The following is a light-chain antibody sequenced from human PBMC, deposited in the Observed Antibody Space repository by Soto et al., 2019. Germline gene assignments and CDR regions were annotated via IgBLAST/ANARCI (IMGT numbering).Light chain of an antibody. J-gene: IGKJ4*01. CDR2: AAT. V-gene: IGKV1-6*01. CDR1: QGIGND. Sequence: AIQMTQSPSSLSASVRDRVTITCRASQGIGNDLGWYQQKPGKAPKPLIYAATTLQSGVPSKFSGSGSGTDFTLTISSLQPEDFATYYCLQDHNYPLTFGGGTKVDIK. CDR3: LQDHNYPLT.